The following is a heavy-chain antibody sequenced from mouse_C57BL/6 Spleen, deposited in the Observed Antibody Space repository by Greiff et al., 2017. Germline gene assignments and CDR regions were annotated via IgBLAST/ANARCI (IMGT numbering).Heavy chain of an antibody. CDR3: ASANWDNWYFDV. D-gene: IGHD4-1*01. CDR1: GYTFTSYW. V-gene: IGHV1-61*01. J-gene: IGHJ1*03. Sequence: QVQLKQPGAELVRPGSSVKLSCKASGYTFTSYWMDWVKQRPGQGLEWIGNIYPSDSETHYNQKFKDKDTLTVDKSSSTAYMQLSSLTSEDSAVYYYASANWDNWYFDVWGTGTTVTVSS. CDR2: IYPSDSET.